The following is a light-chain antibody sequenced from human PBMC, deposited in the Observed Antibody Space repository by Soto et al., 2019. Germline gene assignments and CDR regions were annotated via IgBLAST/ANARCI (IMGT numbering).Light chain of an antibody. J-gene: IGKJ1*01. Sequence: EIVLTQSPGTLSLSPGERATLSCRASLSVSSSYLAWYQQKPGQAPRLLIYGASSRATGIPDRFSGSGSGTDFTLTISRLEPEDFAVYYCQQYHIYPWTFGQGTKVEI. CDR3: QQYHIYPWT. CDR1: LSVSSSY. CDR2: GAS. V-gene: IGKV3-20*01.